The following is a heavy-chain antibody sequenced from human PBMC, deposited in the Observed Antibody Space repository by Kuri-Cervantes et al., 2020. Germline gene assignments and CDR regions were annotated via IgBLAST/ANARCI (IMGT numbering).Heavy chain of an antibody. V-gene: IGHV4-34*01. J-gene: IGHJ4*02. CDR3: ARGSRGSYGYNQRNLPFDY. D-gene: IGHD5-18*01. Sequence: GSLRLSCAVYGGSFSGYYWSWIRQPPGKGLEWIGEINHSGSTNYNPSLKSRVTISVDTSKNQFSLKLSSVTAADTSVYYCARGSRGSYGYNQRNLPFDYWGQGTLVTVSS. CDR2: INHSGST. CDR1: GGSFSGYY.